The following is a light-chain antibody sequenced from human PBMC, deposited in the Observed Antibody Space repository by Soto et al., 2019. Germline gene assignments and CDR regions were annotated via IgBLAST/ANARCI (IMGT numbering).Light chain of an antibody. CDR2: DVS. CDR3: SSYTSSSTLYV. J-gene: IGLJ1*01. Sequence: SSLTQPASVSGSPGQSITISCNGTSSDVGGYNYVSWYQQHPGKAPKLMIYDVSNRPSGVSNRFSGSKSGNTASLTISGLQAEDEADYYCSSYTSSSTLYVFGTGTKVTVL. CDR1: SSDVGGYNY. V-gene: IGLV2-14*01.